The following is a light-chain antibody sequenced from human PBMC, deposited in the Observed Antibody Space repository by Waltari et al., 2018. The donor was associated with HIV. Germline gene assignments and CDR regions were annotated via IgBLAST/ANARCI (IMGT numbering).Light chain of an antibody. CDR1: QGISNL. J-gene: IGKJ2*02. CDR3: QQYNGYTLRI. V-gene: IGKV1-16*02. Sequence: DIQMTQPPSSQSASVGDRVTITCRASQGISNLLAWFQQKPGKAPKSLMYAASSSQSGVPSKFSGRGSGTDFTLTIINLQPENFASSYYQQYNGYTLRIFGQGTKLEIK. CDR2: AAS.